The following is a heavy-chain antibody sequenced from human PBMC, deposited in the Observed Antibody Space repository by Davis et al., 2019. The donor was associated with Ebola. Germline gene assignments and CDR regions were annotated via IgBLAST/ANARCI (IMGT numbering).Heavy chain of an antibody. CDR1: GYTLSELS. Sequence: ASVKVSCKVSGYTLSELSMHWVRQAPGKGLEWMGGFDSEDGETIYAQKFQARVTMTEDTSTDTAYVELSSLRSEDTAVYYCAALWGPADYWGQGTLVTVSS. CDR2: FDSEDGET. J-gene: IGHJ4*02. D-gene: IGHD2-21*01. V-gene: IGHV1-24*01. CDR3: AALWGPADY.